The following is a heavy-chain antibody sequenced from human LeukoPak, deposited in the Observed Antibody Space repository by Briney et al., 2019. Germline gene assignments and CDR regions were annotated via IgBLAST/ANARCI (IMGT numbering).Heavy chain of an antibody. CDR3: ARDRGYCSGGSCYEGWFDP. D-gene: IGHD2-15*01. V-gene: IGHV3-11*05. Sequence: PGGSLRLSCAASGFTFSDYYMSWIRQAPGKGLEWVSYISSSSSYTNYADSVKGRFTIPRDNAKNSLYLQMNSLRAEDTAVYYCARDRGYCSGGSCYEGWFDPWGQGTLVTVSS. J-gene: IGHJ5*02. CDR1: GFTFSDYY. CDR2: ISSSSSYT.